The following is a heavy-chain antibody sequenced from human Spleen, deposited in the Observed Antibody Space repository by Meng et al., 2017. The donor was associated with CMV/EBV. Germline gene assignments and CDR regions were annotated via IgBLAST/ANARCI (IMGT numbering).Heavy chain of an antibody. CDR3: GRDLTGEGDR. V-gene: IGHV3-74*03. CDR1: EFTFSNYW. CDR2: INTDGTFT. D-gene: IGHD7-27*01. J-gene: IGHJ4*02. Sequence: DSGAGPVQPGGSLRLSCADSEFTFSNYWFHWVRQIPGEGLVWVSRINTDGTFTSYADSVKGRFTIYRDNARNTLYLEMNNLRVDDSAVYYCGRDLTGEGDRWGQGTLVTVSS.